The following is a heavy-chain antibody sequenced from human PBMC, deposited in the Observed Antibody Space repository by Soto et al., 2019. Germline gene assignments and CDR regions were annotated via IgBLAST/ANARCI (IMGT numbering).Heavy chain of an antibody. V-gene: IGHV3-13*01. Sequence: GGSLRLSCAASGFTFSSYDMHWVRQATGKGLEWVSAIGTAGDTYYPGSVKGRFTISRENAKNSLYLQMNSLRAGDTAVYYCARVYSSSWGKLDGYYFDYWGQGTLVTVSS. J-gene: IGHJ4*02. CDR1: GFTFSSYD. CDR2: IGTAGDT. D-gene: IGHD6-13*01. CDR3: ARVYSSSWGKLDGYYFDY.